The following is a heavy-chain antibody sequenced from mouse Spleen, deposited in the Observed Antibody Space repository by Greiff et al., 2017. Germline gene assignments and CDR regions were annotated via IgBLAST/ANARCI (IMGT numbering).Heavy chain of an antibody. D-gene: IGHD1-1*02. CDR2: ISSGGGNT. CDR1: GFTFSSYA. V-gene: IGHV5-9*01. J-gene: IGHJ2*01. Sequence: EVMLVESGGGLVKLGGSLKLSCAASGFTFSSYAMSWVRQTPEKRLEWVATISSGGGNTYYPDSVKGRFTISRDNAKNTLYLQMSSLKSEDTAMYYCARQGGYYFDYWGQGTTLTVSS. CDR3: ARQGGYYFDY.